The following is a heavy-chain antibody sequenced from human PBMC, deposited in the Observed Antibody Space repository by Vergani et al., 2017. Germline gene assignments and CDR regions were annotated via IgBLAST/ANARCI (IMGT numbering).Heavy chain of an antibody. CDR3: ARGLWSGYPYYYYYYMDV. J-gene: IGHJ6*03. Sequence: VQLVESGGGVVQPGRSLRLSCAASGFTFSSYAMSWVRQAPGKGLEWVSAISGSGGSTYYADSVKGRFTISRDNSKNTLYLQMNSLRAEDTAVYYCARGLWSGYPYYYYYYMDVWGKGTTVTVSS. D-gene: IGHD3-3*01. CDR2: ISGSGGST. CDR1: GFTFSSYA. V-gene: IGHV3-23*04.